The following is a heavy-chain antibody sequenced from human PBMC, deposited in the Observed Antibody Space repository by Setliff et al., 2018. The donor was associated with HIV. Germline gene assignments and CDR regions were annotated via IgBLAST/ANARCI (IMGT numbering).Heavy chain of an antibody. V-gene: IGHV3-74*01. Sequence: GSLRLSCVASGLTFSNYWMHWVRQAPGKGLVWVSRIDSDGSDTDYADSVRGRFTISRDNAKNTLYLQMTSLRAEDTAVYYCAKDRLEWLAPDGFDIWGQGTMVTVSS. CDR2: IDSDGSDT. D-gene: IGHD3-3*01. CDR3: AKDRLEWLAPDGFDI. J-gene: IGHJ3*02. CDR1: GLTFSNYW.